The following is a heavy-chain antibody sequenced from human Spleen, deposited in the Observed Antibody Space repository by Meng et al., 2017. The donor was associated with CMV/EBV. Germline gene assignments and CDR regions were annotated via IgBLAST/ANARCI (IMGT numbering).Heavy chain of an antibody. CDR2: ISSSGSTI. D-gene: IGHD3-10*01. Sequence: GESLKISCAASGFTFFTYEMNWVRQAPGKGLEWISYISSSGSTIYYADSVKGRFTISRDNAKNSLYLQMNSLRADDTAVYYCARGYSSVLLWFGETLDFWGQGTLVTVSS. J-gene: IGHJ4*02. CDR1: GFTFFTYE. CDR3: ARGYSSVLLWFGETLDF. V-gene: IGHV3-48*03.